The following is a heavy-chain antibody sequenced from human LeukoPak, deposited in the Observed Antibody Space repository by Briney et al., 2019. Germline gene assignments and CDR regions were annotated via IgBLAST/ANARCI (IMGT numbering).Heavy chain of an antibody. CDR1: GFTLSSHS. V-gene: IGHV3-21*01. J-gene: IGHJ6*03. CDR2: ISIFSTYI. Sequence: GGSLRLSCVASGFTLSSHSMKWVRQAPGKGLEWVSSISIFSTYIHYADSVKDRFTISRDNAKNSLYLQMNSLRAEDTAVYYCARQGDYYYYLDVWGKGTTVTVSS. CDR3: ARQGDYYYYLDV.